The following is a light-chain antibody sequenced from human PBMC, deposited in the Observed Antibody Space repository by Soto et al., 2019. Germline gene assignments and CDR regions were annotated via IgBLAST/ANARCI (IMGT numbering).Light chain of an antibody. CDR1: SSDVGGYDY. CDR2: DVN. Sequence: QSVLTQPASVSGSPGQSITISCTGTSSDVGGYDYVSWYQQYPGKAPKLLIYDVNNRPSGVSIRFSGSKSGNTASLTVSGLQAEDEADYYCCSYTSRANLVFGGGTKVTVL. V-gene: IGLV2-14*01. J-gene: IGLJ2*01. CDR3: CSYTSRANLV.